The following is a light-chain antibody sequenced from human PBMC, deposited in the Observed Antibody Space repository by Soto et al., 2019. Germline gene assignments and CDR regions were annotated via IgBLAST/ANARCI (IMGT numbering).Light chain of an antibody. CDR1: NSNIGAGYD. J-gene: IGLJ1*01. CDR2: ENS. Sequence: QSVLTQPPSVSGAPGQRVTVSCTGSNSNIGAGYDVHWYQQLPGTAPKLLIYENSNRPSGVPDRFSGSKSGTSASLAITGLQAEDEADYYCQSYDSSLSRSGFYVFGPGTKVT. V-gene: IGLV1-40*01. CDR3: QSYDSSLSRSGFYV.